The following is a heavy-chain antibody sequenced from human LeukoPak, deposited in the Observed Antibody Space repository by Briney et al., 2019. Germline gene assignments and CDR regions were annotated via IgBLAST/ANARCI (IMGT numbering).Heavy chain of an antibody. V-gene: IGHV4-34*01. CDR2: INHSGST. CDR3: ARVRGWGFGEFFPYYYYYGMDV. CDR1: GGSFSGYY. D-gene: IGHD3-10*01. J-gene: IGHJ6*02. Sequence: SETLSLTCAVYGGSFSGYYWSWIRQPPGKGLEWIGEINHSGSTNYNPSLKSRVAISVDTSKNQFSLKLSSVPAADTAVYYCARVRGWGFGEFFPYYYYYGMDVWGQGTTVTVSS.